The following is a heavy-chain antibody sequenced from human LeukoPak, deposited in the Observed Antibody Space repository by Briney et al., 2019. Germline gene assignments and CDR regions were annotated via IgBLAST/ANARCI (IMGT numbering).Heavy chain of an antibody. J-gene: IGHJ4*02. V-gene: IGHV1-18*01. D-gene: IGHD6-13*01. CDR2: IATHNDNT. CDR3: AKDGFSSTWYRAF. CDR1: GYTFTSYG. Sequence: ASVKVSCKTSGYTFTSYGISWVRQAPGQGLEWMGWIATHNDNTNYAQKFQGRVTMTTDTSTSTAYMELRSLRADDTAVYYCAKDGFSSTWYRAFWGQGTLVTVSS.